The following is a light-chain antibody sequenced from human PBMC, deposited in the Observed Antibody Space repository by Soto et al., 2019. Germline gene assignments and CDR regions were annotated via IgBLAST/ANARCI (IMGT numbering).Light chain of an antibody. V-gene: IGKV3-11*01. CDR2: DAS. J-gene: IGKJ5*01. CDR3: QQRSNWPPVIT. CDR1: QSFSSY. Sequence: EIVLTQSPATLSLSPGERATLSCRASQSFSSYLAWYQQKPGQAPRLLIYDASNRATGIPARFSGRGSGTDFTLTISSLEPEDFAVYDCQQRSNWPPVITFGQGTRLEIK.